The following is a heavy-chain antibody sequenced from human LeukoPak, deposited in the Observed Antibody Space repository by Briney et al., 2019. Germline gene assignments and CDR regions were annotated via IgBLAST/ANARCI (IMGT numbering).Heavy chain of an antibody. D-gene: IGHD3-10*01. Sequence: ASVKVSCKASGYTFTSYDINWVRQATGQGLEWMGWMNPNNGNTGYAQKFQGRVTMTRNTSISTAYMELSSLRSEDTAVYYCARRYYGSGSYFRYYGMDVWGQGTTVTVSS. CDR3: ARRYYGSGSYFRYYGMDV. CDR2: MNPNNGNT. V-gene: IGHV1-8*01. CDR1: GYTFTSYD. J-gene: IGHJ6*02.